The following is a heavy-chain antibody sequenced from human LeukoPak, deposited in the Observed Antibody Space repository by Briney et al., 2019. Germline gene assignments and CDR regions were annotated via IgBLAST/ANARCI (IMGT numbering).Heavy chain of an antibody. V-gene: IGHV1-18*01. Sequence: AASVKVSCKASGYTFTSYGISWVRQAPGQGLEWMGWISAYNGNTNYAQKLQGRVTMTTDTSTSTAYMELRSLRSDDTAVYYCARFYCSSTSCYLGAFDIWGQGTMVTVSS. CDR2: ISAYNGNT. D-gene: IGHD2-2*01. CDR1: GYTFTSYG. CDR3: ARFYCSSTSCYLGAFDI. J-gene: IGHJ3*02.